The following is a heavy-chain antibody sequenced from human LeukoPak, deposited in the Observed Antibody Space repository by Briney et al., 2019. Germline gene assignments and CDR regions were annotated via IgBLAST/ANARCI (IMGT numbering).Heavy chain of an antibody. Sequence: ASVKVSCKASGYTFTSYDINWVRQATGQGLEWMGWMNPNSGNTGYAQKFQGRVTITRNTSISTAYMELSSLRSEDTAVYYCAREALYGYRSGGSCYPDPGYYYMDVWGKGTTVTVSS. V-gene: IGHV1-8*03. J-gene: IGHJ6*03. CDR3: AREALYGYRSGGSCYPDPGYYYMDV. D-gene: IGHD2-15*01. CDR2: MNPNSGNT. CDR1: GYTFTSYD.